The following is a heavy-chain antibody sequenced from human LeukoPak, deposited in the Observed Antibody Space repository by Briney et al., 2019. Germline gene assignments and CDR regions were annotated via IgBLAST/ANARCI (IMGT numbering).Heavy chain of an antibody. J-gene: IGHJ6*03. CDR1: GGSISSGSYY. CDR2: IYTSGST. V-gene: IGHV4-61*02. Sequence: PSETLSLTCTVSGGSISSGSYYWSWIRQPAGKGLEWIGRIYTSGSTNYNPSLKSRVTISVDTSKNQFSLKLSSVTAADTAVYYCARALTSTYCSGGSCYLSYYYYYMDVWGKGTTVTVSS. D-gene: IGHD2-15*01. CDR3: ARALTSTYCSGGSCYLSYYYYYMDV.